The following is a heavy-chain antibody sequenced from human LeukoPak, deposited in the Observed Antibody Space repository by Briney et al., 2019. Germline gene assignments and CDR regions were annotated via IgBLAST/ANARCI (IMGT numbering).Heavy chain of an antibody. Sequence: AETLSLTCTVDGGSISSHYWRWVRQPRGKGVGGVGYIYYSRSTIYNPSLKSRVTISVDTSKNQFSLKLSSVTAADTAVYYCARAACTNGVCYPFDIWGQGTMVTVSS. V-gene: IGHV4-59*11. CDR1: GGSISSHY. D-gene: IGHD2-8*01. CDR2: IYYSRST. J-gene: IGHJ3*02. CDR3: ARAACTNGVCYPFDI.